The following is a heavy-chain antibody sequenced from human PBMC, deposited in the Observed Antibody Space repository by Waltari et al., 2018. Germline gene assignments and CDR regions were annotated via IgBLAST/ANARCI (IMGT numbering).Heavy chain of an antibody. CDR3: ARQWWGGYSYGHRYYFDY. CDR2: IYYSGRT. Sequence: QLQLQESGPGLVKPSETLSLTCTVSGGSISSSSYYWGWIRQPPGQGLEWIGTIYYSGRTYYNPSLKSRVTISVDTSKNQFSLKLRSVTAADTAVYYCARQWWGGYSYGHRYYFDYWGQGTLVTVSS. J-gene: IGHJ4*02. CDR1: GGSISSSSYY. V-gene: IGHV4-39*01. D-gene: IGHD5-18*01.